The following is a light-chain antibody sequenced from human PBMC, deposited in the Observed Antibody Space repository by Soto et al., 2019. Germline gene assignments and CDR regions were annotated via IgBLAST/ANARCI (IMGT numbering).Light chain of an antibody. CDR3: QQCNSYPWT. J-gene: IGKJ1*01. CDR2: ETS. V-gene: IGKV1-5*03. CDR1: QSVNRC. Sequence: DIQMTQSPSTLSASVGDRVTITCRASQSVNRCFAWYQQKPGKAPKLLIYETSSLESGVPSRFGGSGSGTEFTLTISSLQPDDFAIYYCQQCNSYPWTFGHGTQVDI.